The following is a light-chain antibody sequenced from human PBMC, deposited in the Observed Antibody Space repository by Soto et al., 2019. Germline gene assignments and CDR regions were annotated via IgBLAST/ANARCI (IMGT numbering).Light chain of an antibody. V-gene: IGKV3-15*01. CDR2: HAS. J-gene: IGKJ4*01. CDR1: QSVSNN. Sequence: EIVMTQSPATLSVSPGERATLSCRASQSVSNNLAWYQQKPGQAPRLLIYHASTGATGIPARFSGSGSGTELNLTISSVQSEDLAVYYCQQYNEWPLTFGGGTKVEIK. CDR3: QQYNEWPLT.